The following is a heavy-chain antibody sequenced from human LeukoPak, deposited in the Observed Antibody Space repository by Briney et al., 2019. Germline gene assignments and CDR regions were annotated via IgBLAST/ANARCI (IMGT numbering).Heavy chain of an antibody. J-gene: IGHJ3*02. CDR3: AREYYDNSGGEDAFDI. V-gene: IGHV3-53*01. CDR2: IYSGGST. Sequence: PGGSLRLSCAASGFTVSSNYMNWVRHAPGKGLEWVSVIYSGGSTFYADSVEGRFTISRDNSNNTLYLQMNSLRAEDTAMYYCAREYYDNSGGEDAFDIWGPGTMVTVSS. CDR1: GFTVSSNY. D-gene: IGHD3-22*01.